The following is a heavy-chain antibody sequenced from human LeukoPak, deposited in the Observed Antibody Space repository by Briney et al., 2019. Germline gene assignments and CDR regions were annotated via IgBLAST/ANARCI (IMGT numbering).Heavy chain of an antibody. D-gene: IGHD1-26*01. CDR3: ARDQASGSYGDYFDY. CDR1: GYTFTSYA. Sequence: GASVKVSCKASGYTFTSYAMHWVRQAPGQRLEWMGWINAGNGNTKYSQKFQGRVTITRDTSASTAYMELSSLRSEDTAVYYCARDQASGSYGDYFDYWGQGTLVTVSS. J-gene: IGHJ4*02. CDR2: INAGNGNT. V-gene: IGHV1-3*01.